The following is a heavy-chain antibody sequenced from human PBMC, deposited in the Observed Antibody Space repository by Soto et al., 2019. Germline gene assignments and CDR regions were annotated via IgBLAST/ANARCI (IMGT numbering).Heavy chain of an antibody. J-gene: IGHJ6*02. CDR3: ASGGTVTTRGDYYGMDV. CDR1: GFSLSTSGVG. V-gene: IGHV2-5*01. CDR2: IYWNDDK. D-gene: IGHD4-17*01. Sequence: QITLKESGPTLVKPTQTLTLTCTFSGFSLSTSGVGVGWIRQPPGKALEWLALIYWNDDKRYSPSLKSRLTITKDTSKNQVVLTMTNMDPVDTATYYCASGGTVTTRGDYYGMDVWGQGTTVTVSS.